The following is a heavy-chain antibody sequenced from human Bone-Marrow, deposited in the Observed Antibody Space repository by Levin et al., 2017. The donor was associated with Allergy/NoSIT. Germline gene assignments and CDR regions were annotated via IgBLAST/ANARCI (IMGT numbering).Heavy chain of an antibody. D-gene: IGHD5-18*01. CDR2: INSNSAYI. CDR3: ASRLTASGGLDV. Sequence: GASVKVSCAVSGVTRNNYTLTWVRQPPGKGLEWVSSINSNSAYIHYGDSVKGRFTISRDNSKKLLFLLMNSLRDEDTATYYCASRLTASGGLDVWGHGTTVTVSS. CDR1: GVTRNNYT. V-gene: IGHV3-21*04. J-gene: IGHJ6*02.